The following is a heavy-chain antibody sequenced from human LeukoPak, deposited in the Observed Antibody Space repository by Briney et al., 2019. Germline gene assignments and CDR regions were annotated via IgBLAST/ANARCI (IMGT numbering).Heavy chain of an antibody. CDR3: ARKAMGYDSSGNLCDY. CDR1: GFAFSNYV. Sequence: TRGSLRLSCSGSGFAFSNYVIHWVRQAPGKGLEYVSVISSNGGSADYADSVKGRFTISRDNAKNSLYLQMNSLRAEDTAVYYCARKAMGYDSSGNLCDYWGQGTLFIVSS. D-gene: IGHD3-22*01. V-gene: IGHV3-64*04. J-gene: IGHJ4*02. CDR2: ISSNGGSA.